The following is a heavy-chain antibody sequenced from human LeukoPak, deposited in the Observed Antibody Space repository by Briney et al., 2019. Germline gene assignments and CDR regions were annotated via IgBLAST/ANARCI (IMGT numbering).Heavy chain of an antibody. CDR3: AKDLYYYGSGSYIPTPDY. CDR1: GFTFSSYG. J-gene: IGHJ4*02. CDR2: IRYDGSNK. D-gene: IGHD3-10*01. V-gene: IGHV3-30*02. Sequence: PGGSLRLSCAASGFTFSSYGMHWVRQAPGKGLEWVAFIRYDGSNKYYADSVKGRFTISRDNSKNTLYLQMNSLRAEDTAVYYCAKDLYYYGSGSYIPTPDYWGQGTLVTVSS.